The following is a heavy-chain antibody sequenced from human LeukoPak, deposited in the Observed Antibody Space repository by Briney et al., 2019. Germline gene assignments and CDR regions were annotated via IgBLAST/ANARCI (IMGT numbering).Heavy chain of an antibody. J-gene: IGHJ4*02. D-gene: IGHD4-17*01. CDR1: GGSLSGYY. CDR2: IFGSGST. Sequence: SETLSLTCSVSGGSLSGYYWSWIRQPAGKGLEWIGRIFGSGSTNYNPSLKSRVSMSVDTSKNQFCLKVSSVTAADTAVYYCARDSFDYGDYYDYWGRGTLVTVSS. V-gene: IGHV4-4*07. CDR3: ARDSFDYGDYYDY.